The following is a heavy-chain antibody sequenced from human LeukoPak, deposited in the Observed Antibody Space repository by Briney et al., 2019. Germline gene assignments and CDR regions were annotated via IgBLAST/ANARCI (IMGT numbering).Heavy chain of an antibody. D-gene: IGHD2-2*01. J-gene: IGHJ4*02. V-gene: IGHV3-9*03. CDR1: GFTFNDYY. CDR2: ISWNSGSI. CDR3: AKADCSSTSCYAGY. Sequence: PGGSLRLSCTGSGFTFNDYYMSWVRQAPGKGLEWVSGISWNSGSIGYADSVKGRFTISRDNAKNSLYLQMNSLRAEDMALYYCAKADCSSTSCYAGYWGQGTLVTVSS.